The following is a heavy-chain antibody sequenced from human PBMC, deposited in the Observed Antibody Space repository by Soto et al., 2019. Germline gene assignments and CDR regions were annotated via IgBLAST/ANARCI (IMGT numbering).Heavy chain of an antibody. CDR2: ISYDGSNK. CDR1: GFTFSSNG. CDR3: AKDWTEHIVVVTADNY. Sequence: ESGGGVVQPGRSLSLSCAAPGFTFSSNGLPGFRQAPGKGLGGGAVISYDGSNKYYADSVKGRFTISRDNSKNTLYLQMNSLRAEDTAVYYCAKDWTEHIVVVTADNYWGQGTLVTVSS. J-gene: IGHJ4*02. D-gene: IGHD2-21*02. V-gene: IGHV3-30*18.